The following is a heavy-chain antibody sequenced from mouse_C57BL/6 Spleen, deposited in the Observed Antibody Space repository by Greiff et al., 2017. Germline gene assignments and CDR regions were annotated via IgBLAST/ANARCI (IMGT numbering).Heavy chain of an antibody. V-gene: IGHV5-2*01. D-gene: IGHD2-1*01. CDR1: EYAFPSHD. CDR2: INSDGGST. CDR3: ASHEGGGNSWFAY. J-gene: IGHJ3*01. Sequence: EVQLVESGGGLVQPGASLKLSCESTEYAFPSHDMSWVRKTPEQRLELVAAINSDGGSTYYPDTMERRFIISRDNTKKTLYLQLSSLRSEDTALYDCASHEGGGNSWFAYWGQGTLVTVSA.